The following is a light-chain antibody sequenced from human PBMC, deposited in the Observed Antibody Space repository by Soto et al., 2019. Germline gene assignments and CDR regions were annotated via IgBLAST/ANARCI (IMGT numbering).Light chain of an antibody. CDR1: SSDVGSYNR. J-gene: IGLJ1*01. Sequence: QSALTQPPSVSGSPGQSVAISCTGPSSDVGSYNRVAWYQQPPGTAPKLIIYAVTNRPSGVPDRFSGSKSGNTASLTISGLQAEDEADYYCNSFTTSSTYVFGTGTKVTVL. CDR2: AVT. CDR3: NSFTTSSTYV. V-gene: IGLV2-18*02.